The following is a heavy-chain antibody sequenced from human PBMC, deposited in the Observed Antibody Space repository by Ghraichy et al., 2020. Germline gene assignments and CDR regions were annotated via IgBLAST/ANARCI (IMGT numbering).Heavy chain of an antibody. J-gene: IGHJ3*02. CDR1: GGSINSGSFS. V-gene: IGHV4-30-2*01. Sequence: SETLSLTCAVSGGSINSGSFSWSWIRQPPGKGLEWIGYIYHSGTTYYNPSLKSRVTISLDDSKNQFSLRLNSVTAADTAVYYCARAPYDDDGFYDDGFDIWGQGIMFTVSS. CDR2: IYHSGTT. CDR3: ARAPYDDDGFYDDGFDI. D-gene: IGHD3-22*01.